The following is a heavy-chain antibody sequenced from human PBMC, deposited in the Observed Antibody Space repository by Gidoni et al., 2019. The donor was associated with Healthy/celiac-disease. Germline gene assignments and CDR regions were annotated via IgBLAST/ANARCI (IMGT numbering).Heavy chain of an antibody. CDR2: ISSSGSTI. CDR3: ARWLYYDSSGYPTYGMDV. D-gene: IGHD3-22*01. J-gene: IGHJ6*02. V-gene: IGHV3-48*03. Sequence: EVQLVESGGGLVQPGGCLRLPCAAAGFTVSSYEMNWVRQAPGKGLEWVSYISSSGSTIYYADSVKGRFTISRDNAKNSLYLQMNSLRAEDTAVYYCARWLYYDSSGYPTYGMDVWGQGTTVTVSS. CDR1: GFTVSSYE.